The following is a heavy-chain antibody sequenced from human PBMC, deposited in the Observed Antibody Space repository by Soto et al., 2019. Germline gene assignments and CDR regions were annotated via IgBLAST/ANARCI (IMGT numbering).Heavy chain of an antibody. D-gene: IGHD6-13*01. CDR3: ARAQYSSRWYPFDY. V-gene: IGHV3-33*01. CDR1: GFTFSSYG. Sequence: SLRLSCAASGFTFSSYGMHWVRQAPGKGLEWVAVIWYDGSNEYYADSVKGRFTISRDNSKNTLYLQMNSLRAEDTAVYYCARAQYSSRWYPFDYWGQGTLVTVSS. CDR2: IWYDGSNE. J-gene: IGHJ4*02.